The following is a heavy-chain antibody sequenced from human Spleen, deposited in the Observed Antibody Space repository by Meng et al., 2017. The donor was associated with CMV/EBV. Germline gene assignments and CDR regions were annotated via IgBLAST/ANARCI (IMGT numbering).Heavy chain of an antibody. D-gene: IGHD6-19*01. CDR3: AKAASGWYNY. J-gene: IGHJ4*02. CDR2: IKPDGSEK. CDR1: GFTFSSYW. Sequence: LSCAASGFTFSSYWRTWVRQAPGKGLEWVANIKPDGSEKYYVDSVKGRFTISRDNAKSSLYLQMNSLRAEDTAVYYCAKAASGWYNYWGQGILVTVSS. V-gene: IGHV3-7*01.